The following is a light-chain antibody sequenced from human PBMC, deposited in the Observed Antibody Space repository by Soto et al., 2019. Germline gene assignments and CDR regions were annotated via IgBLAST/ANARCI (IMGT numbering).Light chain of an antibody. CDR3: QQYNNWPWT. CDR2: ATS. Sequence: EIVLTQSPVTLSLSPGERATLSCRASQSVSSSYLAWYQQKPGQAPRLLIYATSNRATDIPDRFSGSGSGTDFTLTISSLQSEDFAVYYCQQYNNWPWTFGQGTKVDI. CDR1: QSVSSSY. J-gene: IGKJ1*01. V-gene: IGKV3D-20*02.